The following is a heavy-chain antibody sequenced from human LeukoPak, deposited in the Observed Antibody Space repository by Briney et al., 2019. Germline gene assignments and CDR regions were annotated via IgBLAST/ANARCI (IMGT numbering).Heavy chain of an antibody. J-gene: IGHJ4*02. CDR2: IGERTDYI. CDR3: AREIASGYAPAAGY. Sequence: GESLKISCAASGYTFGSYSMNWVRQAPGKGLEWVSSIGERTDYIQYADSVKGRFTISRDNAKSSLYLQMDSLRAEDTAVYYCAREIASGYAPAAGYWGQGTLVTVSS. V-gene: IGHV3-21*01. CDR1: GYTFGSYS. D-gene: IGHD5-12*01.